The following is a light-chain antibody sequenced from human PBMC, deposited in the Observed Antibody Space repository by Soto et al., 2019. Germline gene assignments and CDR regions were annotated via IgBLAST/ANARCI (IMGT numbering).Light chain of an antibody. V-gene: IGKV1-5*01. CDR1: QSISTW. CDR3: QQYNSYPYT. Sequence: DIQMTQSPCTVSASVGDAVTITCRASQSISTWLAWYQQKPGKAPNLLIYDASTLESGGPSGFSGSGSGTEFTLTISSLQPDDSATYYCQQYNSYPYTFGQGTKLEIK. CDR2: DAS. J-gene: IGKJ2*01.